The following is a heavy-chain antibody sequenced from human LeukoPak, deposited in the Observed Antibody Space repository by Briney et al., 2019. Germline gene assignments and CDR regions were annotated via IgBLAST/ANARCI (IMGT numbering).Heavy chain of an antibody. Sequence: GASVKVSCKASGYTFTSYGISWVRQAPGQGLEWMGWISAYNGNTNYAQKLQGRVTMTTDTSTSTAYMELRSLRSDDTAVYYCASVESTYYYDSSGYYSDGWFDPWGQGTLVTVSS. CDR3: ASVESTYYYDSSGYYSDGWFDP. D-gene: IGHD3-22*01. CDR2: ISAYNGNT. CDR1: GYTFTSYG. V-gene: IGHV1-18*01. J-gene: IGHJ5*02.